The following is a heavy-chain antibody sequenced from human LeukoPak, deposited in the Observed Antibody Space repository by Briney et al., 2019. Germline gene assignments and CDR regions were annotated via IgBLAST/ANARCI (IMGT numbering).Heavy chain of an antibody. V-gene: IGHV4-59*10. CDR3: ARGMSAAYDYNWFDD. CDR2: IYGSGTT. D-gene: IGHD5-12*01. J-gene: IGHJ5*02. CDR1: GGSFSGYY. Sequence: SETLSLTCAVYGGSFSGYYWSWIRQSAGKGLEWIGRIYGSGTTRYNPSLESRVTMSVDTSKNQFSLKLSSMTAADTAVYFCARGMSAAYDYNWFDDWGQGTLVTVSS.